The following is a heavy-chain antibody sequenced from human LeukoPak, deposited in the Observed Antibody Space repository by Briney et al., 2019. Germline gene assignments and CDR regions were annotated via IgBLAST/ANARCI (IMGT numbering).Heavy chain of an antibody. CDR1: GFTFSSYA. D-gene: IGHD2-15*01. Sequence: GGSLRLSCAASGFTFSSYAMSWVRQAPGKGLEWVSAISGSGGSTYYADSVKGRFTISRDNAKNSLYLQMNSLRVEDTAVYFCARGFPSAVVVVAASPNDYWGQGTLVTVSS. J-gene: IGHJ4*02. V-gene: IGHV3-23*01. CDR2: ISGSGGST. CDR3: ARGFPSAVVVVAASPNDY.